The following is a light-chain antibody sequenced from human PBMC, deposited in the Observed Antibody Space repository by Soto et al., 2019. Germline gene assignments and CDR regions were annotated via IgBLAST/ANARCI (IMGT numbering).Light chain of an antibody. CDR1: SGSVSTNYY. V-gene: IGLV8-61*01. J-gene: IGLJ3*02. CDR2: STN. CDR3: VLYMGSGIWV. Sequence: QAVVTQEPSFSVSPGGTVTLTCGLSSGSVSTNYYPSWYQQTPGQAPRTLIYSTNTRSSGLPDRFSGSILGNKAALTITGAQADDESDYYCVLYMGSGIWVFGGGTKLTVL.